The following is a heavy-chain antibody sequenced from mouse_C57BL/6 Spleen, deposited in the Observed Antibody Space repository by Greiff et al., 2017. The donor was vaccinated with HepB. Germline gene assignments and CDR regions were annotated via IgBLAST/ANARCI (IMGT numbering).Heavy chain of an antibody. CDR2: IDPSDSYT. J-gene: IGHJ3*01. Sequence: VQLQQPGAELVMPGASVKLSCKASGYTFTSYWMHWVKQRPGQGLEWIGEIDPSDSYTNYNQKFKGKSTLTVDKSSSTAYLQLSSLTSEDSAFYYCARFYGSRVFAYWGQGTLVTVSA. V-gene: IGHV1-69*01. CDR3: ARFYGSRVFAY. CDR1: GYTFTSYW. D-gene: IGHD1-1*01.